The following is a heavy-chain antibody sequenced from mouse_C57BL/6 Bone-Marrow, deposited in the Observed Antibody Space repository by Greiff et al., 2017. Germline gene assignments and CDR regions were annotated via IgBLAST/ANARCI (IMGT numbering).Heavy chain of an antibody. CDR3: ARRTVYCFDD. CDR1: GYTFTDYT. V-gene: IGHV1-78*01. CDR2: IYPRDGST. Sequence: VKLMESDAELVKPGASVQISCKVSGYTFTDYTIHWMKQRPEQGLEWIGYIYPRDGSTKYNENFKGKATLTAYKSSSAAYMQLNSLTSEDSADYFCARRTVYCFDDWGQGTTLTVSA. J-gene: IGHJ2*01. D-gene: IGHD4-1*01.